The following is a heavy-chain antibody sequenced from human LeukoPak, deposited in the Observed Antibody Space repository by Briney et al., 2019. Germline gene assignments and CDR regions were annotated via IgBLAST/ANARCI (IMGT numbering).Heavy chain of an antibody. J-gene: IGHJ4*02. V-gene: IGHV3-23*01. D-gene: IGHD2-15*01. CDR3: AKCVVVAAICTYFDH. Sequence: GGSLRLSCAASGFTFSSYAMSWVRQAPGKGLEWVSAISGSGGSPHYAESVKGRFTISRDPSKHTPYMQKNSVSADDTAVYYCAKCVVVAAICTYFDHWGQETLVTVSS. CDR2: ISGSGGSP. CDR1: GFTFSSYA.